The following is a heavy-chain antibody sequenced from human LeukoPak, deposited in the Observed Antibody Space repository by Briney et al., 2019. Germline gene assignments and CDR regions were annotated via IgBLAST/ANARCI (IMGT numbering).Heavy chain of an antibody. V-gene: IGHV3-23*01. J-gene: IGHJ4*02. Sequence: GGSLRLSCAASGFTFRTYAMSWVRQAPGKGLEWVSSISSSGGTTYYADSVKGRFTISTDNSKNTLYLKMNSLRAEDTAVYFCEGHSSGWTDYWGQGTLVTVSS. CDR3: EGHSSGWTDY. CDR2: ISSSGGTT. D-gene: IGHD6-19*01. CDR1: GFTFRTYA.